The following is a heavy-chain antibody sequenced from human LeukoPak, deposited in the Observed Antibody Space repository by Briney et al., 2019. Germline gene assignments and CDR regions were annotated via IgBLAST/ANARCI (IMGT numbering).Heavy chain of an antibody. CDR2: INRNGGST. J-gene: IGHJ4*02. D-gene: IGHD2-8*01. CDR3: ARGFRNGPSDC. CDR1: GFTFDDYG. V-gene: IGHV3-20*04. Sequence: GGSLRLSCEASGFTFDDYGMSWVRQPPGKGLEWVSGINRNGGSTDYADSVKGRFTISRDNAKNSHFLQMNSLRVEDTALYYCARGFRNGPSDCWGQGALVTVSS.